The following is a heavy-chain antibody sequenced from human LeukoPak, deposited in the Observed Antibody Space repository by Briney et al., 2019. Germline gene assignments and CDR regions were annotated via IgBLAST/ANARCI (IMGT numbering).Heavy chain of an antibody. CDR1: GFTFISYS. CDR2: ITGSGAFT. Sequence: GGSLRLSCAASGFTFISYSMTWVRQAPGRGLEWVSAITGSGAFTDYADSVKGRFTISRDNSKNTLYLQMNSLRAEDTAVYYCARDSIRQQLYYFDYWGQGTLVTVSS. J-gene: IGHJ4*02. D-gene: IGHD6-13*01. CDR3: ARDSIRQQLYYFDY. V-gene: IGHV3-23*01.